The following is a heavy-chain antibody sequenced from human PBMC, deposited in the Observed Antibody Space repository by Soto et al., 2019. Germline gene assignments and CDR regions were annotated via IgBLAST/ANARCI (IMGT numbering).Heavy chain of an antibody. Sequence: PSETLSLTCTVSGGSISSGDYYWSWIRQPPGKGLEWIGYIYYSGSTYYNPSLKSRVTISVDTSKNQFSLKLSSVTAADTAVYYCARVGGERIVYNWFDPWGQGTLVTVSS. CDR3: ARVGGERIVYNWFDP. CDR1: GGSISSGDYY. CDR2: IYYSGST. V-gene: IGHV4-30-4*01. D-gene: IGHD3-16*01. J-gene: IGHJ5*02.